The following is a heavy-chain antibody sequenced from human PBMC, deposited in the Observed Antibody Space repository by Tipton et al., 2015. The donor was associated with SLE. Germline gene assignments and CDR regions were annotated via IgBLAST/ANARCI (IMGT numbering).Heavy chain of an antibody. CDR3: ARRGVGATYWYFDL. CDR2: IYSRGST. CDR1: GGSISSGSYY. J-gene: IGHJ2*01. V-gene: IGHV4-61*02. D-gene: IGHD1-26*01. Sequence: TLSLTCTVSGGSISSGSYYWSWIRQPAGKGLEWIGRIYSRGSTNSNLSLKSRVTISLDASKNQFSLKLSSVTAADTAVYYCARRGVGATYWYFDLWGRGTLVTVSS.